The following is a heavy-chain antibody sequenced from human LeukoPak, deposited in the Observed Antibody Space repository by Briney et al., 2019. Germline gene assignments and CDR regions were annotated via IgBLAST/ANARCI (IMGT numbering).Heavy chain of an antibody. V-gene: IGHV1-69*01. Sequence: GSSVKVSCKPSGGTFSSYATSSVRQAPGQGLEWMGGIIPIFGTANYAQKFQGRVTITADESTSTAYMELSSLRSEDTAVYYCAEMGEYRGYWGQGTLVTVSS. D-gene: IGHD3-16*01. CDR3: AEMGEYRGY. J-gene: IGHJ4*02. CDR1: GGTFSSYA. CDR2: IIPIFGTA.